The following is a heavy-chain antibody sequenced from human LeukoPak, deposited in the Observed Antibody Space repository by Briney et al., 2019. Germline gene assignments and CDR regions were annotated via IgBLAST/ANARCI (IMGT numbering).Heavy chain of an antibody. V-gene: IGHV4-59*01. D-gene: IGHD6-19*01. CDR2: IYYSGST. Sequence: SETLSLTCTVSGDSISSYYWSWLRQPPGKGLEWIGYIYYSGSTNYNPSLKSRVTISVDTSKNQSSLKLSSVTAADTAVYYCARDRVAGPLDYWGQGTLVTVSS. J-gene: IGHJ4*02. CDR3: ARDRVAGPLDY. CDR1: GDSISSYY.